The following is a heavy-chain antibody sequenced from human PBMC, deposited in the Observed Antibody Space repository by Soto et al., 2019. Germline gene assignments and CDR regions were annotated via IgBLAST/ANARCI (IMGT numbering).Heavy chain of an antibody. J-gene: IGHJ6*02. CDR2: INHSGST. D-gene: IGHD3-3*01. CDR1: GESFSCYY. Sequence: SETLSLTFAVYGESFSCYYWSWIRQPPGKVLDWIVEINHSGSTNYNPSLKSRVTISVDTSKTHFSLKLSSVTAADTAVYYCARGRNYYDFWSGYYRGYYAMDVWGQGTTANVS. CDR3: ARGRNYYDFWSGYYRGYYAMDV. V-gene: IGHV4-34*01.